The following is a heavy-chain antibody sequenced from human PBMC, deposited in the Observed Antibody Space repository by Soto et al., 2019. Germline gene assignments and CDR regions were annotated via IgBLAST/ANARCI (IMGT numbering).Heavy chain of an antibody. J-gene: IGHJ4*02. Sequence: ASVKVSCKASGFTLNDFGVSWVRQAPGQRLEWMGWISDYDNNTNFAKKYAGRVTMTKDSSTSTAYMELRNLRSDDTAMYCCARGEWFGQTPFDYLCQVPLVAASS. V-gene: IGHV1-18*01. CDR2: ISDYDNNT. D-gene: IGHD3-10*01. CDR3: ARGEWFGQTPFDY. CDR1: GFTLNDFG.